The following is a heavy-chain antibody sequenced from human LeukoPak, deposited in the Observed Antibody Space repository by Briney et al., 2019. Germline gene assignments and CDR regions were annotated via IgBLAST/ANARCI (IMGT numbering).Heavy chain of an antibody. CDR2: MNPNSGNT. D-gene: IGHD6-19*01. CDR1: GYTFTSYD. V-gene: IGHV1-8*01. J-gene: IGHJ6*02. CDR3: ARDGSGWYYYYNGMDV. Sequence: ASVKVSCKASGYTFTSYDINWVRQATGQGLECMGWMNPNSGNTGYAQKFQGRVTMTRNTSISTAYMKLSSLRSEDTAVYYCARDGSGWYYYYNGMDVWGQGTTVTVSS.